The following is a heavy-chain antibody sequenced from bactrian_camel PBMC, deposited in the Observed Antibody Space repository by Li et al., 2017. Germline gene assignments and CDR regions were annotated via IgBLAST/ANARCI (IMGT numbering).Heavy chain of an antibody. Sequence: QLVESGGGSVQAGGSLRLSCVASGYTLPMNMAWFRRLPGQEREGVAAIAGDGRTNFADSVKGRFTISRDGARNIIALQMDSLKPEDTATYYCAADLVTDEPPLVEREYYYWGQGTQVTVS. J-gene: IGHJ4*01. CDR1: GYTLPMN. CDR3: AADLVTDEPPLVEREYYY. CDR2: IAGDGRT. D-gene: IGHD1*01. V-gene: IGHV3S53*01.